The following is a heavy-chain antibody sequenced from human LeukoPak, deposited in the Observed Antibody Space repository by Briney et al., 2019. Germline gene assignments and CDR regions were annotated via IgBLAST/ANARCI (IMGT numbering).Heavy chain of an antibody. J-gene: IGHJ6*03. V-gene: IGHV3-7*04. D-gene: IGHD4-17*01. CDR1: GFRFNTYW. CDR2: IKQDGNEK. Sequence: PGGSLRLSCAASGFRFNTYWMSWVRQAPGKGLEWVANIKQDGNEKYYADSVKGRFTISRDNGKNSLDLQMNSLRADDTAVYYCARAHYGDYFPNRYYYYMDVWGKGTTVTISS. CDR3: ARAHYGDYFPNRYYYYMDV.